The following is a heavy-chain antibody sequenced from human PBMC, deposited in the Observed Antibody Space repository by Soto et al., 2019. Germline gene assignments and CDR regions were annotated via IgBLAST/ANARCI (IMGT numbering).Heavy chain of an antibody. D-gene: IGHD2-15*01. Sequence: SETLSLTCTVSGGSISSSSYYWGWIRQPPGKGLEWIGSIFYSGSTYYNPSLKSRVTISVDTSKNQFSLKLSSVTAADTAVYYCARHLTYCSAGSCYSDFPYYGMDVWGKGTTVTVSS. CDR3: ARHLTYCSAGSCYSDFPYYGMDV. J-gene: IGHJ6*04. CDR2: IFYSGST. V-gene: IGHV4-39*01. CDR1: GGSISSSSYY.